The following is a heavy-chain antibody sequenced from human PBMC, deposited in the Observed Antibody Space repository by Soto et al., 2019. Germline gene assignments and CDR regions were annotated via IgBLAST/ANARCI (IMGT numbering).Heavy chain of an antibody. V-gene: IGHV1-69*06. J-gene: IGHJ4*02. Sequence: ASVKVSCKASGGTFSSYAISWVRQAPGQGLEWMGGIIPIFGTANYAQKFQGRVTITADKSTSTAYMELSSLRSEDTAVYYCARVGVYAEYYYFDYWGQGTLVTVSS. CDR3: ARVGVYAEYYYFDY. CDR2: IIPIFGTA. CDR1: GGTFSSYA. D-gene: IGHD2-8*02.